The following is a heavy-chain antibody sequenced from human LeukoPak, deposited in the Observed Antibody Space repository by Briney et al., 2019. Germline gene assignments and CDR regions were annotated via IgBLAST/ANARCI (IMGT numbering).Heavy chain of an antibody. V-gene: IGHV3-7*01. J-gene: IGHJ4*02. CDR3: AGGSGWFTEY. CDR1: GYTFSNFW. CDR2: IKQDGSEK. D-gene: IGHD6-19*01. Sequence: GGTLRLSCAASGYTFSNFWMNWFRQAPGKGLEWVANIKQDGSEKYYVDSVKGRFTISRDNAKNSLYLQMNSLRAEDTAVYYCAGGSGWFTEYWGQGTLVTVSS.